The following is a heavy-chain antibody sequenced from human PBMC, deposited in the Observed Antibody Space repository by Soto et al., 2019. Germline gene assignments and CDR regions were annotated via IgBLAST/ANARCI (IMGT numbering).Heavy chain of an antibody. V-gene: IGHV4-31*03. Sequence: SSETLSLTCTVSGGSISSGGYYWTWIRQHPGKGLEWIGYNYYSGITYYNPSLKSRVTISVDTSKNQFSLKLTSVTAADTAVYYCARDKITGLFDYWGQGTLVTVSS. D-gene: IGHD2-8*02. CDR3: ARDKITGLFDY. J-gene: IGHJ4*02. CDR2: NYYSGIT. CDR1: GGSISSGGYY.